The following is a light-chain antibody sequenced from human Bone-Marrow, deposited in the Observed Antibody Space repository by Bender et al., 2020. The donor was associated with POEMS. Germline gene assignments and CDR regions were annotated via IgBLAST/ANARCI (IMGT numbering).Light chain of an antibody. CDR3: CSYAGSSTFPYV. CDR2: EVS. Sequence: QSALTQPASVSGSPGQSITISCTGSNNDVGTYNLVSWYQQHPGKAPKLMIYEVSKRPSGVSNRFSGSKSGNTASLTISGLQAEDEADYYCCSYAGSSTFPYVFGTGTKVTVL. CDR1: NNDVGTYNL. J-gene: IGLJ1*01. V-gene: IGLV2-23*02.